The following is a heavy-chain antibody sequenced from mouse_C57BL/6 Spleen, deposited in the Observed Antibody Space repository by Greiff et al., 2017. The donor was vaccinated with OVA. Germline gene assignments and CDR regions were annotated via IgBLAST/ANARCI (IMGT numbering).Heavy chain of an antibody. CDR1: GYTFTSYW. CDR3: AHRGVLRDYYAMDY. D-gene: IGHD1-1*01. CDR2: LDPSDSYT. J-gene: IGHJ4*01. V-gene: IGHV1-50*01. Sequence: QVQLQQPGAELVKPGASVKLSCKASGYTFTSYWMQWVKQRPGQGLEWIGELDPSDSYTNYNQKFKGQATLSVDTSSSTAYMQLSSLTSEDSAVYYCAHRGVLRDYYAMDYWGQGTSVTVSS.